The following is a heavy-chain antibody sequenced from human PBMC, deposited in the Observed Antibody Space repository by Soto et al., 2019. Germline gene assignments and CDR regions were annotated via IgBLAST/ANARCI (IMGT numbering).Heavy chain of an antibody. J-gene: IGHJ5*02. D-gene: IGHD2-21*01. V-gene: IGHV3-7*01. CDR1: GFTFSNYW. Sequence: PGGSLRLSCTASGFTFSNYWMSWVRQAPGKGLEWVANIGQDGSQRNYVDSVKGRFTISRDNAESSLYLQMNSLRAEDTAIYYCASARHIGPWGQGTLVTVSS. CDR3: ASARHIGP. CDR2: IGQDGSQR.